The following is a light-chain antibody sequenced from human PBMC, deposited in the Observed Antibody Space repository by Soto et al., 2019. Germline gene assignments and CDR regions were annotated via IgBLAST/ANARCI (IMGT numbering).Light chain of an antibody. Sequence: IVMTQSPATLSASPGERATLSCRASQSVSNNLAWYQKKPGQAPRLRIYGASTTATGIPARFRGSGAGTEFTLTISRLQSEDFAVYYCQQYNNWPPLTFGGGTKVEIK. V-gene: IGKV3D-15*01. J-gene: IGKJ4*01. CDR3: QQYNNWPPLT. CDR2: GAS. CDR1: QSVSNN.